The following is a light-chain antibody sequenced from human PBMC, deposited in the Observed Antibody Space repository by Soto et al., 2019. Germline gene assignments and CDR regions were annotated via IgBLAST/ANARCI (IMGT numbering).Light chain of an antibody. J-gene: IGKJ1*01. Sequence: EKVMTQSPATLSVSLGERATLSCRASQSVARNLAWYQQKPGQAPRLLIYAASTRATGTPARFSGSGSGTDFSLTISSLQPEDFATYYCQQANSFPWTFGQGTKVDI. CDR3: QQANSFPWT. CDR2: AAS. CDR1: QSVARN. V-gene: IGKV3-15*01.